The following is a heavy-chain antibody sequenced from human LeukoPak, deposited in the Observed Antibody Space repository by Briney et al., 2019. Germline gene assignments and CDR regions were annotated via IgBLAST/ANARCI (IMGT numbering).Heavy chain of an antibody. CDR2: ISGSGGNT. D-gene: IGHD5-24*01. CDR3: AKVRDGYNYFPFDY. V-gene: IGHV3-23*01. CDR1: GFTFSSYE. Sequence: GGSLRLSCAASGFTFSSYEMNWVRQAPGKGLEWVSAISGSGGNTYYADSVKGRFTISRDNSKNTLYLQMNSLRAEDTAVYFCAKVRDGYNYFPFDYWDQGSLVTVSS. J-gene: IGHJ4*02.